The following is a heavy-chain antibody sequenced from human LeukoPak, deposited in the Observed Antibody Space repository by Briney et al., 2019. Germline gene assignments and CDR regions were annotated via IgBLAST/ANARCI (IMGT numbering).Heavy chain of an antibody. D-gene: IGHD4-17*01. V-gene: IGHV3-48*02. CDR3: ARDVGTTVQPTPIDF. Sequence: PGGSLRLSCAASGFIFSDYSMIWVRQAPGEGLEWISYISGSSNIVYYADSVRGRFTISRNNARNSLILHMNSLRDEETAVYYCARDVGTTVQPTPIDFSGQGNLVTASS. J-gene: IGHJ4*02. CDR2: ISGSSNIV. CDR1: GFIFSDYS.